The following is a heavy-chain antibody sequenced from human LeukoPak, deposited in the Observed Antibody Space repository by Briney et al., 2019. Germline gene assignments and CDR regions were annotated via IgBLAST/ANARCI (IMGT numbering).Heavy chain of an antibody. CDR1: GYTFTSYG. CDR2: ISAYNGNT. CDR3: ARDTNIAAAGTDFDY. Sequence: ASVKVPCKASGYTFTSYGISWVRQAPGQGLEWMGWISAYNGNTNYAQKLQGRVTMTTDTSTSTAYMELRSLRSDDTAVYYCARDTNIAAAGTDFDYWGQGTLVTVSS. J-gene: IGHJ4*02. D-gene: IGHD6-13*01. V-gene: IGHV1-18*01.